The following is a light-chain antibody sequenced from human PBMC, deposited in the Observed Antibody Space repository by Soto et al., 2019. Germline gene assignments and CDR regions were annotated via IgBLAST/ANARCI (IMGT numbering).Light chain of an antibody. CDR1: SSDVGGYNY. J-gene: IGLJ2*01. Sequence: QSALTQPASVSGSPGQSITISCTRTSSDVGGYNYVSWYQQHPGKAPKLMIYDVSNRPSGVSNRFSGSKSGNPASLTISGLQAEDEADYYCSSYTSSSTPHVVFGGGTKLTVL. V-gene: IGLV2-14*01. CDR2: DVS. CDR3: SSYTSSSTPHVV.